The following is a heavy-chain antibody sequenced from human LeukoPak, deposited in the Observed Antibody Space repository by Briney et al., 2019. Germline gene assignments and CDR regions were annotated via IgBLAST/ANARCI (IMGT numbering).Heavy chain of an antibody. Sequence: PGGSLRLSCAASGFTFSSYEMNWVRQAPGKGLEWVSYISSSGSTIYYADSVKGRFTISRDDAKNSLYLQMNSLRAEDTAAYYCARGPQDVPATDYWGQGTLVTVSS. D-gene: IGHD2-2*01. CDR3: ARGPQDVPATDY. CDR2: ISSSGSTI. CDR1: GFTFSSYE. V-gene: IGHV3-48*03. J-gene: IGHJ4*02.